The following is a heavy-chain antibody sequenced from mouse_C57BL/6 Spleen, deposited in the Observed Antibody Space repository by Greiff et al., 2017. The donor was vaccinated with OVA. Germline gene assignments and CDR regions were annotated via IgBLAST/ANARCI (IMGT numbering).Heavy chain of an antibody. D-gene: IGHD1-1*01. CDR1: GYAFSSYW. V-gene: IGHV1-80*01. Sequence: VQLQQSGAELVKPGASVKISCKASGYAFSSYWMNWVKQRPGKGLEWIGQIYPGDGDTNYNGKFKGKATLTADKSSSTAYMQLSSLTSADSAVYFCALITTVVATGDYWGQGTTLTVSS. CDR3: ALITTVVATGDY. CDR2: IYPGDGDT. J-gene: IGHJ2*01.